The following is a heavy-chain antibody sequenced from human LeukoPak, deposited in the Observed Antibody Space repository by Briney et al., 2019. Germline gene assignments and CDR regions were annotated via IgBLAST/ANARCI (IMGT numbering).Heavy chain of an antibody. CDR1: GGSISSSSYY. D-gene: IGHD3-3*01. V-gene: IGHV4-39*01. CDR2: IYYRGST. CDR3: ARSRNTIFESWFDP. J-gene: IGHJ5*02. Sequence: SETLSLTCTVSGGSISSSSYYWGWIRQPPGKGLEWIGSIYYRGSTYYNPSLKSRVTISVDTSKNQFSLKLSSVTAADTAVYYCARSRNTIFESWFDPWGQGTLVTVSS.